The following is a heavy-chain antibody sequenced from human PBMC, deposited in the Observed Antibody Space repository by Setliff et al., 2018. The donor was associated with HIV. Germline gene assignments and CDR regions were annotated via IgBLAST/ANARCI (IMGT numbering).Heavy chain of an antibody. Sequence: ASVKVSCKASGYNFTNYGIGWVRQAPGQGLEYLGWIGTYSGNTDYAQSVQGRVTMTRDTSTGTVYMDLRSLRSEDTAVYYCARDRVSGDYPKWFDPWGQGTLVTVSS. D-gene: IGHD4-17*01. J-gene: IGHJ5*02. CDR1: GYNFTNYG. CDR3: ARDRVSGDYPKWFDP. V-gene: IGHV1-18*01. CDR2: IGTYSGNT.